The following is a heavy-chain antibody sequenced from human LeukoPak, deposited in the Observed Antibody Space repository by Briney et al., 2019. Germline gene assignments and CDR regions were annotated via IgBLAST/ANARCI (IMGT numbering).Heavy chain of an antibody. CDR2: INAGNGNT. V-gene: IGHV1-3*01. Sequence: ASVKASCKASGYTFTSYAMHWVRQAPGQRLEWMGWINAGNGNTKYSQKFQGRVTITRGTSASTAYMELSSLRSEDTAVYYCARGLRYFDWVHFDYWGQGTLVTVSS. J-gene: IGHJ4*02. D-gene: IGHD3-9*01. CDR1: GYTFTSYA. CDR3: ARGLRYFDWVHFDY.